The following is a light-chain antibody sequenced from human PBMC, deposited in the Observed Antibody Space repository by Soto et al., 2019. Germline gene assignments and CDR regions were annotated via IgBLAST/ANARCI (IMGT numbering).Light chain of an antibody. CDR1: QSVSSSY. CDR3: QQYGSSPCIT. Sequence: EIVLTQSPGTLSLSPGERATLSCRASQSVSSSYLAWYQQKPGQAPRLLIYGAYSRATGIPDRFSGSGSGIAFTLTISRLEPEDFAVYYCQQYGSSPCITFGQGTRLEIK. J-gene: IGKJ5*01. V-gene: IGKV3-20*01. CDR2: GAY.